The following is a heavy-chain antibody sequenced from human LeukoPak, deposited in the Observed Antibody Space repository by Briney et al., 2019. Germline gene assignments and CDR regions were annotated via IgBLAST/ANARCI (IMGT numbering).Heavy chain of an antibody. J-gene: IGHJ5*02. CDR1: GGSFSGYY. V-gene: IGHV4-34*01. Sequence: SETLSLTCAVYGGSFSGYYWSWIRQPPGKGLEWIGEINHSGSTNYNPSLKSRVTISVDTSKNQFSLKLSSVTAADTAVYLCAPWDYDSSGYPRSWFDPWGQGTLVTVSS. CDR2: INHSGST. D-gene: IGHD3-22*01. CDR3: APWDYDSSGYPRSWFDP.